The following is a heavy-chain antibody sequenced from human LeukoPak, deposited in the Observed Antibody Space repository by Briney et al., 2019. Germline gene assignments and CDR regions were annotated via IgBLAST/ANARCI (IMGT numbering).Heavy chain of an antibody. J-gene: IGHJ4*02. Sequence: GGSLRLSCAAYGFTFNNYNMNWVRQAPGKGLEWVSYITISSTTIYYADSVKGRFTISRDNAKNSLYLQMDSLRAEDTAVYYCAREPTYSSSWHTSCDYWGQGTLVTVSS. D-gene: IGHD6-13*01. CDR2: ITISSTTI. V-gene: IGHV3-48*01. CDR3: AREPTYSSSWHTSCDY. CDR1: GFTFNNYN.